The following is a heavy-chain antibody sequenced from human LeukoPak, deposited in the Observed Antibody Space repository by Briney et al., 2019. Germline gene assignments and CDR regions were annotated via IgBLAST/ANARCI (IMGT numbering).Heavy chain of an antibody. CDR2: ISYDGSNK. CDR1: GFTFSSYA. V-gene: IGHV3-30-3*01. CDR3: ARDLEYYDFWSGYYYGMDV. J-gene: IGHJ6*02. D-gene: IGHD3-3*01. Sequence: GGSLRLSCAASGFTFSSYAMHWVRQAPGKGLEWVAVISYDGSNKYYADSVKGRFTISRDNSKNTLCLQMNSLRAEDTAVYYCARDLEYYDFWSGYYYGMDVWGQGTTVTVSS.